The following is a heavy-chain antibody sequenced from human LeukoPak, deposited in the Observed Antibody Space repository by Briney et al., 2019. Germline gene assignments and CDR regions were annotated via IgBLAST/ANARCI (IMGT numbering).Heavy chain of an antibody. CDR2: IESDGIAT. Sequence: GGSLRLSCAASGFPLNSRWMHWVRQAPGKGLMWVSRIESDGIATTYAESVKGRFTISRDDAKNTLYLQMSSLRLDDTAVYSCARGGARSHDYWGQGTLVTVSS. V-gene: IGHV3-74*03. CDR3: ARGGARSHDY. D-gene: IGHD1-26*01. J-gene: IGHJ4*02. CDR1: GFPLNSRW.